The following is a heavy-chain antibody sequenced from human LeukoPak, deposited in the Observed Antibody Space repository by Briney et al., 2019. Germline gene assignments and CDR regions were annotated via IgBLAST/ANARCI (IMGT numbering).Heavy chain of an antibody. D-gene: IGHD3-10*01. CDR3: ARAFGSGYFDY. J-gene: IGHJ4*02. V-gene: IGHV3-48*03. CDR1: GFTFNSHE. Sequence: PGGSLRLSCAASGFTFNSHEMNWVRQAPGKGLEWISYISKSGGTRYYADSLKGRFTISRDNAKNSLHLQMNSLRAEDTAVYYCARAFGSGYFDYWGQGTLVTVSS. CDR2: ISKSGGTR.